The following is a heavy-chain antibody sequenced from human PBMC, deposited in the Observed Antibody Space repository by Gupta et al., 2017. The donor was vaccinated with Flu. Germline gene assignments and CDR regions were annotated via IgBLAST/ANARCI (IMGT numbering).Heavy chain of an antibody. CDR2: IGPVEDT. D-gene: IGHD4-17*01. Sequence: GRGLGMVSGIGPVEDTFYAGSVKGRFTLSRENAKDSLYLQMNSLTAGDTAIYYCVRGLGAYYTGWCYFDYWGQGALVTVSS. CDR3: VRGLGAYYTGWCYFDY. V-gene: IGHV3-13*01. J-gene: IGHJ4*02.